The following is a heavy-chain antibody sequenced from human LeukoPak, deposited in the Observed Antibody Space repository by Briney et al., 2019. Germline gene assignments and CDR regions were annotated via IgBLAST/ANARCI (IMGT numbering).Heavy chain of an antibody. V-gene: IGHV3-30*02. CDR2: IRYDGSNK. Sequence: GGSLRLSCAASGFTFSSYGMHWVRKAPGKGLEWVAFIRYDGSNKYYADSLKGRLTISRENSKNTLYLQMNSLRAEDTAVYYCAKDFKAVAGTWTAYYFDYWGQGTLVTVSS. CDR1: GFTFSSYG. D-gene: IGHD6-19*01. CDR3: AKDFKAVAGTWTAYYFDY. J-gene: IGHJ4*02.